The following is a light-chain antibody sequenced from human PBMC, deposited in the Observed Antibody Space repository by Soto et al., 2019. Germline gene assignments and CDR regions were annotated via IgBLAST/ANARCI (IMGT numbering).Light chain of an antibody. CDR3: QPRGNWPPSIT. CDR1: QSVANNH. J-gene: IGKJ5*01. CDR2: AAS. V-gene: IGKV3D-20*02. Sequence: EVVLTQSPGTLSLSAGERATLSCRASQSVANNHLAWYQQRPGQAPRLLIYAASTRAAGIPDRFSGSGSGTDFTLTISRLEPEDFAVYYCQPRGNWPPSITFGQGTRLEIK.